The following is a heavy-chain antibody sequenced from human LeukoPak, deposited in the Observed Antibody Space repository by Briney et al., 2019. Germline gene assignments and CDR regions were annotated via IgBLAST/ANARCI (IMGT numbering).Heavy chain of an antibody. CDR2: IHHSGNT. V-gene: IGHV4-38-2*01. D-gene: IGHD3-22*01. Sequence: ETLSLTCAASGYSISSGYYWGWVRQPPGKGLEWIGSIHHSGNTDYNPSLKSRVTISVDTSKNQFSLKLTSVTAADTAVYYCARAPYVDIGGYGELDYWGQGTLVTVSS. CDR3: ARAPYVDIGGYGELDY. CDR1: GYSISSGYY. J-gene: IGHJ4*02.